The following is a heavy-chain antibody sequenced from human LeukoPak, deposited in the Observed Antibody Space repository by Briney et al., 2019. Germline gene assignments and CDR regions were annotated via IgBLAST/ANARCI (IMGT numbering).Heavy chain of an antibody. CDR2: IIPIFGTA. V-gene: IGHV1-69*13. CDR3: AKDPVWGTYRLTYYFDY. D-gene: IGHD3-16*02. Sequence: SVKVSCKASGGTFSSYAISWVRQAPGQGLEWMGGIIPIFGTANYAQKFQGRVTITADESTSTAYMELSSLRSEDTAVYYCAKDPVWGTYRLTYYFDYWGQGTLVTVSS. J-gene: IGHJ4*02. CDR1: GGTFSSYA.